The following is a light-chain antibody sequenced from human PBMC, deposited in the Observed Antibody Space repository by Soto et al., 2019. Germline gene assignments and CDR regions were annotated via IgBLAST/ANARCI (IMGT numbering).Light chain of an antibody. CDR3: QQYGSSRGA. CDR1: QSVSSSY. J-gene: IGKJ1*01. CDR2: GAS. V-gene: IGKV3-20*01. Sequence: EIVLTQSPGTLSLSPGERATLSCRASQSVSSSYLAWYQQKPGQAPRLLIYGASSRATGIPDRFSGSGSGTDFTLTISXXXXEDFAVYYCQQYGSSRGAFGQGTKV.